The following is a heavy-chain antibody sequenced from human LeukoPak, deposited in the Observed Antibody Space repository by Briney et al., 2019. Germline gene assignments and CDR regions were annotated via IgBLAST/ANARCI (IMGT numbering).Heavy chain of an antibody. J-gene: IGHJ6*03. CDR3: SRDRPTTYYYYHMDV. D-gene: IGHD5-12*01. V-gene: IGHV4-4*07. CDR1: GGSISSYY. Sequence: SETLSLTCTVSGGSISSYYWSWIRQPAGKGLEWIGRMSTSGTTNYNPSPKSRVTISVDTSNNQFSLKLSSVTAADTAVYYCSRDRPTTYYYYHMDVWGKGTTVTVSS. CDR2: MSTSGTT.